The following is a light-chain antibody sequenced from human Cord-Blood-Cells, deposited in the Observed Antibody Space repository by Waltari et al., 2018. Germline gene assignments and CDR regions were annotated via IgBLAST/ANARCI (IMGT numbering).Light chain of an antibody. CDR2: EGS. CDR3: GSYAGSSTFVV. V-gene: IGLV2-23*03. J-gene: IGLJ2*01. Sequence: QSALTQPASEYGSPGQSRTISCTGTPSDVGSFDLGSSYQQNPGKAPKLMIYEGSKPPSGVSNRYSGSKSGNTASLTSSGLQAEDEADYYCGSYAGSSTFVVFGGGTKLTVI. CDR1: PSDVGSFDL.